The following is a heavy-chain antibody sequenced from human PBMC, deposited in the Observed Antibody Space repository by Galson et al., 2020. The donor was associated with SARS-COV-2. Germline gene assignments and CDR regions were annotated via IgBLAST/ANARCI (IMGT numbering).Heavy chain of an antibody. J-gene: IGHJ5*01. CDR1: GFTFSRYA. D-gene: IGHD3-3*01. V-gene: IGHV3-23*01. CDR3: TKDAAREFWGVNYFGWLDS. CDR2: ISGRGGTT. Sequence: GESLKISCAASGFTFSRYAISWVRQAPGKGLEWVAAISGRGGTTYYADSVKGRFTISRDKSENTVYLQMSSLRGEDTAVYYCTKDAAREFWGVNYFGWLDSWGQGTLLTVSS.